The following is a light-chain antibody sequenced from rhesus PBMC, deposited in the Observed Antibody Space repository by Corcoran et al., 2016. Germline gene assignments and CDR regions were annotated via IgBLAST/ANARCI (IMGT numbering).Light chain of an antibody. Sequence: DIQMTQSPSSLSASVGDTVTITCRASQGISSWLAWYQQKPGKAPKLLNYKESSLQSGVPSRFSGSGSGTDFTLTISRLQSGYFATYYCQQYSSRPLTFGGGTKVELK. J-gene: IGKJ4*01. CDR3: QQYSSRPLT. CDR2: KES. V-gene: IGKV1-22*01. CDR1: QGISSW.